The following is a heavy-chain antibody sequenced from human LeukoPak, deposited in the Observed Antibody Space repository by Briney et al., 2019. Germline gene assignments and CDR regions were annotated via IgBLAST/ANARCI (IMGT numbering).Heavy chain of an antibody. CDR1: GGSISSGSYY. D-gene: IGHD6-6*01. CDR2: IYTSGST. J-gene: IGHJ5*02. Sequence: SQTLSLTCTVSGGSISSGSYYWSWIRQPAGKGLEWIGRIYTSGSTNYNPSLKSRVTISVDTSKNQFSLKLSSMTAADTAVYYCARGAYSSSSGWFDPWGQGTLVTVSS. CDR3: ARGAYSSSSGWFDP. V-gene: IGHV4-61*02.